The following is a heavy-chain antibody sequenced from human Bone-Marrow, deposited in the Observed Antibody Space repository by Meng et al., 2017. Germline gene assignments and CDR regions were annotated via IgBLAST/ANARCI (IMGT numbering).Heavy chain of an antibody. D-gene: IGHD4-17*01. CDR2: IIPIFGTA. Sequence: QVKLGKCGGDVKKPESSLKVSCKASGGTFSGYAISWVRQAPGQGLEWMGGIIPIFGTANYAQKFQGRVTITADESTSTAYMELSSLRSEDTAVYYCASMTTVTVDYYFDYWGQGTLVTVSS. V-gene: IGHV1-69*19. CDR1: GGTFSGYA. J-gene: IGHJ4*02. CDR3: ASMTTVTVDYYFDY.